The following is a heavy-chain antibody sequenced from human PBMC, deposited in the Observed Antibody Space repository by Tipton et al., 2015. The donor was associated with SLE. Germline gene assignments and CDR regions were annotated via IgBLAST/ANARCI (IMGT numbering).Heavy chain of an antibody. D-gene: IGHD6-19*01. CDR1: GGSFSGYY. Sequence: TLSLTCAVYGGSFSGYYWSWIRQPPGKGLEWIGEINHSGSTNYNPSLKSRVTISVDMSKNQFSLKLTSVTAADTAVYYCARISSGWSPLDYWGQGTLVTVSS. CDR2: INHSGST. V-gene: IGHV4-34*01. CDR3: ARISSGWSPLDY. J-gene: IGHJ4*02.